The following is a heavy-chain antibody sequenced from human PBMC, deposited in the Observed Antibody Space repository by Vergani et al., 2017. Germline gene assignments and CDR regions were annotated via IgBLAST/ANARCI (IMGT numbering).Heavy chain of an antibody. D-gene: IGHD4-11*01. Sequence: QVQLQQWGGGLLKPSETLSLTCVVNGGSFTSYHWTWIRQSPGEGLEWVGDIDHTGRPDYTPSPKSGLTMSVDKSRNKFSLTLNSVTATDTAIYFCASVNTETNGHLYYYYYMDVWGQGTAVTV. J-gene: IGHJ6*03. CDR1: GGSFTSYH. V-gene: IGHV4-34*01. CDR3: ASVNTETNGHLYYYYYMDV. CDR2: IDHTGRP.